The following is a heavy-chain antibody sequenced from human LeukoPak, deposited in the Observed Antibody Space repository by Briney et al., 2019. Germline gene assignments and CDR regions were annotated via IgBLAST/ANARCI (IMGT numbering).Heavy chain of an antibody. J-gene: IGHJ4*02. D-gene: IGHD2-15*01. Sequence: GGSLRLSCAASGFTFSIYWMHWVRQAPGKGLVWVSRINTDGSSTSYADSVKGRFTISRDNAKNSLYLQMNSLRAEDTAVYYCARWRRYCSGGSCYLFDYWGQGTLVTVSS. CDR1: GFTFSIYW. CDR2: INTDGSST. CDR3: ARWRRYCSGGSCYLFDY. V-gene: IGHV3-74*01.